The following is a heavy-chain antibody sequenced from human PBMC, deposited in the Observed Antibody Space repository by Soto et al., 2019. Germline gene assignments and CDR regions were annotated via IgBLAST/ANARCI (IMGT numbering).Heavy chain of an antibody. CDR1: GGSISSGDYY. J-gene: IGHJ4*02. Sequence: SETLSLTCTVSGGSISSGDYYWSWIRQPPGKGLEWIGYIYYSGSTYYNPSLKSRVTISVDTSKNQFSLKLSSVTAADTAVYYCARLSDSSSSPFDHWGQGTLVTVSS. V-gene: IGHV4-30-4*01. CDR3: ARLSDSSSSPFDH. D-gene: IGHD6-6*01. CDR2: IYYSGST.